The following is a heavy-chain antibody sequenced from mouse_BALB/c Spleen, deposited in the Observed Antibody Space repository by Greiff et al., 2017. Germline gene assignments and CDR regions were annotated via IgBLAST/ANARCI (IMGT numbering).Heavy chain of an antibody. Sequence: VKLMESGPGLVAPSQSLSITCTVSGFSLTGYGVNWVRQPPGKGLEWLGMIWGDGSTDYNSALKSRLSISKDNSKSQVFLKMNSLQTDDTARYYCARENYGNYVNYAMDYWGQGTSVTVSS. CDR1: GFSLTGYG. J-gene: IGHJ4*01. V-gene: IGHV2-6-7*01. CDR3: ARENYGNYVNYAMDY. D-gene: IGHD2-1*01. CDR2: IWGDGST.